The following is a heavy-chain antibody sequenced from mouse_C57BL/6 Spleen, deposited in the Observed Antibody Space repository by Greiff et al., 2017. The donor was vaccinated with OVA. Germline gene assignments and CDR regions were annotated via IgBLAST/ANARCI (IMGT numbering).Heavy chain of an antibody. J-gene: IGHJ2*01. CDR2: IYPRSGNT. CDR1: GYTFTSYG. Sequence: QVQLQQSGAELARPGASVKLSCKASGYTFTSYGISWVKQRTGQGLEWIGEIYPRSGNTYYNEKFKGKATLTADKSSSTAYMELRSLTSEDSAVYVCARGDGSSSYVDYWGQGTTLTVSS. V-gene: IGHV1-81*01. D-gene: IGHD1-1*01. CDR3: ARGDGSSSYVDY.